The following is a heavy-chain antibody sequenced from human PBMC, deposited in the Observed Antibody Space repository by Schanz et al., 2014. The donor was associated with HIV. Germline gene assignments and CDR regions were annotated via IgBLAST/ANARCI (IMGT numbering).Heavy chain of an antibody. V-gene: IGHV3-21*01. CDR2: ISSSSSYM. D-gene: IGHD2-21*02. J-gene: IGHJ4*02. CDR3: ARETRSCGGDCYPLAY. CDR1: GFTFSSFS. Sequence: EVQGVESGGGLVKPGGSLRLSCAASGFTFSSFSMNWVRQAPGKGLEWVSSISSSSSYMYYADSVKGRFTISRDNAKNSLYLQMNSLRPEDTAVYYCARETRSCGGDCYPLAYWGQGTLVTVSS.